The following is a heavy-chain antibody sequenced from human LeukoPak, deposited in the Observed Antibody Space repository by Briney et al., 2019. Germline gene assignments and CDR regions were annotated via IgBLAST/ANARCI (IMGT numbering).Heavy chain of an antibody. CDR3: ARGEVVVVPAAIRFDP. CDR1: GYSISSGYY. D-gene: IGHD2-2*01. Sequence: PSETLSLTCAVSGYSISSGYYWGWIRPPPGKGLERIGSIYHSGSTYYNPSLKSRVTISVDPSKNQFSLKLSSVTAADTAVYYCARGEVVVVPAAIRFDPWGQGTLVTVSS. V-gene: IGHV4-38-2*01. CDR2: IYHSGST. J-gene: IGHJ5*02.